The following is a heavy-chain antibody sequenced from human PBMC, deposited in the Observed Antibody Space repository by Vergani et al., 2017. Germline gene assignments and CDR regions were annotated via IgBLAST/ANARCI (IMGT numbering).Heavy chain of an antibody. CDR2: IIPIFGTA. CDR1: GGTFSSYA. Sequence: QVQLVQSGAEVKKPGSSVKVSCKASGGTFSSYAISWVRQAPGQGLEWMGGIIPIFGTANYAQKFQGRVTITADESTSTAYMELSSLRSEDTAVYYCASWVKSNSGSSEWDPLDYDPLRTATTRSFDYWGQGTLVTVSS. J-gene: IGHJ4*02. CDR3: ASWVKSNSGSSEWDPLDYDPLRTATTRSFDY. V-gene: IGHV1-69*01. D-gene: IGHD1-26*01.